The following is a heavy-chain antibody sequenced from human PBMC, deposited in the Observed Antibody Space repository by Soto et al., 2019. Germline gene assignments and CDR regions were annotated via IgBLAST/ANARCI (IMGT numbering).Heavy chain of an antibody. D-gene: IGHD3-9*01. J-gene: IGHJ5*02. CDR3: ARVWANTGYYLAYDH. V-gene: IGHV3-74*01. Sequence: GGSLRLSCAASGFTFLSYWMHWVRLVPGKGLVWLSRINSNGDNIRYADSVKGRFTISRDNAKNTLYLQMNSLRAEDTSVYYSARVWANTGYYLAYDHWGEGT. CDR1: GFTFLSYW. CDR2: INSNGDNI.